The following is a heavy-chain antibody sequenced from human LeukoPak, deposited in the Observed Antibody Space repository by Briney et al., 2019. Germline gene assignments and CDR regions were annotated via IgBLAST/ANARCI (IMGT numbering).Heavy chain of an antibody. V-gene: IGHV3-9*01. D-gene: IGHD5-24*01. CDR3: AKLEDGYNPFDY. Sequence: GRSLRLSCAASGFTFDDYAMHWVRQAPGKGLEWVSGISWNSGSIGYADSVKGRFTISRDNAKNSLYLQMNSLRAEDTALYYCAKLEDGYNPFDYWGQGTLVTVSS. CDR2: ISWNSGSI. CDR1: GFTFDDYA. J-gene: IGHJ4*02.